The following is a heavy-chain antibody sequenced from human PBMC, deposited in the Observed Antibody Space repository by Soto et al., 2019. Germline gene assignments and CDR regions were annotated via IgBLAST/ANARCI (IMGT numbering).Heavy chain of an antibody. CDR1: GGAFSGYY. J-gene: IGHJ4*02. CDR3: PSHPKYYAYVCGSYRYTGFDY. V-gene: IGHV4-34*01. CDR2: INHSGST. Sequence: SETLSLTCAVYGGAFSGYYWSWIRQPPGKGLEWIGEINHSGSTNYNPSLKSRVTISVDTSKNQFSLKLSSVSAGDTAVYYCPSHPKYYAYVCGSYRYTGFDYWGQGTLDAVSS. D-gene: IGHD3-16*02.